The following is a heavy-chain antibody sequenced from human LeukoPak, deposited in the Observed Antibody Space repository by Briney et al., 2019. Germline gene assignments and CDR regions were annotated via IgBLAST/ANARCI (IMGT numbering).Heavy chain of an antibody. CDR1: GFTFSSYW. V-gene: IGHV3-7*01. J-gene: IGHJ6*03. CDR3: ARTLGDIVVVPAAMRVYFPYYYYMDV. CDR2: IKQDGSGK. Sequence: GGSLRLSCAASGFTFSSYWMSWVRQAPGKGLEWVANIKQDGSGKYYVDSVKGRFTISRDNAKNSLYLQMNSLRAEDTAVYYCARTLGDIVVVPAAMRVYFPYYYYMDVWGKGTTVTVSS. D-gene: IGHD2-2*01.